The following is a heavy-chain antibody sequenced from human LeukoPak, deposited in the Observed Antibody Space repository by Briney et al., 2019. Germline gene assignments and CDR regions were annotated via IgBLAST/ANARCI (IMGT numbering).Heavy chain of an antibody. J-gene: IGHJ4*02. V-gene: IGHV4-39*01. CDR2: IYYSGSA. CDR3: ARPTSSGWHYFDY. D-gene: IGHD6-19*01. Sequence: SEILSLTCTVSGGSISSSSYYWGWIRQPPGKELEWIGSIYYSGSAYYNPSLKSRVTISVDTSKNQFSLKLSSVTAADTAVYYCARPTSSGWHYFDYWGQGTLVTVSS. CDR1: GGSISSSSYY.